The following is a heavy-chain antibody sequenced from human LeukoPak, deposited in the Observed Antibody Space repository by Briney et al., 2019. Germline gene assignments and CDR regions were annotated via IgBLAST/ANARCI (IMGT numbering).Heavy chain of an antibody. Sequence: GGSLRLSCAASGFTFSDYRMNWVRQAPGKGLVWVSRINSDGSSTSYADSVKGRFTISRDNAKNTLYLQMNSLRAEDTAVYYCARDDRQQLVDYWGQGTLVTVSS. CDR3: ARDDRQQLVDY. J-gene: IGHJ4*02. CDR1: GFTFSDYR. D-gene: IGHD6-13*01. V-gene: IGHV3-74*01. CDR2: INSDGSST.